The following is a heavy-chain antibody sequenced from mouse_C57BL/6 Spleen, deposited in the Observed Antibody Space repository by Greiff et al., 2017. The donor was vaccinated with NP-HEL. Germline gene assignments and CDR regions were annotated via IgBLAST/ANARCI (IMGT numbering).Heavy chain of an antibody. Sequence: VQLQQSGAELARPGASVKLSCKASGYTFTSYTMNWVKKRHGQGLEWIGYINPSSGNTKYNQKFKDKATLTADKYSSTTYIQLRSLTSADSAVYYCARDYGSSYRFAYWGQGTLVTVSA. CDR3: ARDYGSSYRFAY. V-gene: IGHV1-4*01. CDR1: GYTFTSYT. D-gene: IGHD1-1*01. J-gene: IGHJ3*01. CDR2: INPSSGNT.